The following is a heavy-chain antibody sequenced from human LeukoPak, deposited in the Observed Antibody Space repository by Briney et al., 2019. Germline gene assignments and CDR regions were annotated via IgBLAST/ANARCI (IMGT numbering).Heavy chain of an antibody. CDR3: ARETPRRGRGYCSGGSCSLMHY. V-gene: IGHV1-2*02. Sequence: GASVKVSCKASGYTFTGYYMHWVRQAPGQGLEWMGWINPNSGGTNYAQKFQGRVTMTRDTSISTAYMELSGLRSDDTAVYYCARETPRRGRGYCSGGSCSLMHYWGQGTLVTVSS. CDR2: INPNSGGT. CDR1: GYTFTGYY. J-gene: IGHJ4*02. D-gene: IGHD2-15*01.